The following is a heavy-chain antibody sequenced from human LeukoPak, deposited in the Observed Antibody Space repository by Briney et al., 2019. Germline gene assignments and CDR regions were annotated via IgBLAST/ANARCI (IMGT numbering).Heavy chain of an antibody. CDR2: ISGGGII. CDR3: ARWRGEYYYDSRGYRGAIDY. Sequence: GGSLRLSCAASGFTFSDYYMTWIRQAPGKGLEWLSCISGGGIIYYADSVKGRFTISRDNAKNTLSLQMSSLRLEDAAVYYCARWRGEYYYDSRGYRGAIDYWGQGTLVTVSS. J-gene: IGHJ4*02. CDR1: GFTFSDYY. V-gene: IGHV3-69-1*01. D-gene: IGHD3-22*01.